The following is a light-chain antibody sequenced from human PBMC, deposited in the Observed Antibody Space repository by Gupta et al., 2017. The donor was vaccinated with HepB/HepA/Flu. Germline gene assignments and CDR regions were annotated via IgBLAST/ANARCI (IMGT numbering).Light chain of an antibody. Sequence: SYELTQPLSVSVSPGQTATITCSGDKLDNRYTFWYQQKPGQSPVLVINQDTKRPSGIPERFSGSNSGNTATLTISGTQALDEADYYCQAWTSTALVFGGGTKLTVL. CDR3: QAWTSTALV. CDR2: QDT. J-gene: IGLJ3*02. V-gene: IGLV3-1*01. CDR1: KLDNRY.